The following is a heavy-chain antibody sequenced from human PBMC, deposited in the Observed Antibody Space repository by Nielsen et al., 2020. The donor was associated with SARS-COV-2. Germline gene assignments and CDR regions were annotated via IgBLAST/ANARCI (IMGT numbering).Heavy chain of an antibody. V-gene: IGHV1-69*01. J-gene: IGHJ6*02. D-gene: IGHD1-14*01. Sequence: WVRQAPGQGLEWMGGIIPIFGTANYAQKFLGRVTITADESTSTAYMELSSLRSEDTAVYYCARDRKPYGAYGMDVWGQGTTVTVSS. CDR2: IIPIFGTA. CDR3: ARDRKPYGAYGMDV.